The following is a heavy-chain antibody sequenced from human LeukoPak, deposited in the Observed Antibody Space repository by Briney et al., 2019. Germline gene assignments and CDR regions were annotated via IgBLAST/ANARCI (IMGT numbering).Heavy chain of an antibody. J-gene: IGHJ2*01. CDR1: GYTFTGYY. Sequence: ASVKVSCKASGYTFTGYYMHWVRQAPGQGLEWMGRINPNSGGTNYAQKFQGRVTMTRDTSISTAYMELTRLRSDDTAVYYCAKPQGGRSSDWRFDLWGRGTLVSVSS. D-gene: IGHD1-1*01. V-gene: IGHV1-2*06. CDR2: INPNSGGT. CDR3: AKPQGGRSSDWRFDL.